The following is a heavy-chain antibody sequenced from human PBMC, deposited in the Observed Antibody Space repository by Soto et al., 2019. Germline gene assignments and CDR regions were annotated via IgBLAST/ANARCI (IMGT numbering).Heavy chain of an antibody. J-gene: IGHJ5*02. CDR3: ARRVVVAGSNWFDP. V-gene: IGHV4-39*01. Sequence: QLQLQESGPGLVKPSETLSLTCTVSGGSISSSSYCWGWIRQPPGKGLEWIGSICDSGSTYYNPSLKSRVTISGDTSKNQFSLKLSSVTAADTAVYYCARRVVVAGSNWFDPWGQGTLVTVSS. CDR1: GGSISSSSYC. D-gene: IGHD6-19*01. CDR2: ICDSGST.